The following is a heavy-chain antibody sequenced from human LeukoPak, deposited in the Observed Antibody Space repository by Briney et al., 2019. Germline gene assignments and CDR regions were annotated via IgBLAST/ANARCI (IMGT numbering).Heavy chain of an antibody. D-gene: IGHD3-16*01. V-gene: IGHV1-2*02. CDR2: INPKKGDT. CDR1: GYTFTDYF. Sequence: GASVKVSCKASGYTFTDYFLHWVRQAPGQGLEWMGWINPKKGDTNYAQKFQGRVTVTWDTSTATAYMELNRPTSDDTAVYYCARGYEYGWFDPWGQGTLVTVSS. CDR3: ARGYEYGWFDP. J-gene: IGHJ5*02.